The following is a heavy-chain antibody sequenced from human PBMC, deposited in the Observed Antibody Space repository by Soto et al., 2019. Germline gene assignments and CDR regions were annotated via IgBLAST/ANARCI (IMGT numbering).Heavy chain of an antibody. D-gene: IGHD5-18*01. Sequence: PGGSLRLSCAASGFTFSSYGMHWVRQAPGKGLEWVAVIWYDGSNKYYADSGKGRFTISRDNSKNTLYLQMNSLRAEDTAVYYWARAAAGIQLWLRDAFDICGQGTMVTVSS. CDR2: IWYDGSNK. J-gene: IGHJ3*02. CDR3: ARAAAGIQLWLRDAFDI. CDR1: GFTFSSYG. V-gene: IGHV3-33*01.